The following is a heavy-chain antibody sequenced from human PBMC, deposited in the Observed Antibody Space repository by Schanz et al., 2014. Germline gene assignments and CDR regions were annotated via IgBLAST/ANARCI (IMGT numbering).Heavy chain of an antibody. CDR3: AKGRFGELSAFDI. D-gene: IGHD3-10*01. CDR2: ISGSGGST. J-gene: IGHJ3*02. Sequence: VQLVESGGGVVQPGRSLRLSCAASEFMFSSYGMHWVRQAPGKGLEWVSAISGSGGSTYYADSVKGRFTISRDNSKNTLYLQMNSLRAEDTAVYYCAKGRFGELSAFDIWGQGTMVTVSS. V-gene: IGHV3-23*04. CDR1: EFMFSSYG.